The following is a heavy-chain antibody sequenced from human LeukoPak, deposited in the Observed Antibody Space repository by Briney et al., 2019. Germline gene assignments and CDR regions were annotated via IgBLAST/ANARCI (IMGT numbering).Heavy chain of an antibody. V-gene: IGHV4-59*12. CDR1: GGSISSYY. J-gene: IGHJ2*01. Sequence: SETLSLTCTVSGGSISSYYWSWIRQPPGKGLEWIGYIYHSGSTYYNPSLKSRVTISVDRSKNQFSLKLSSVTAADTAVYYCARAFHWYFDLWGRGTLVTVSS. CDR3: ARAFHWYFDL. D-gene: IGHD2/OR15-2a*01. CDR2: IYHSGST.